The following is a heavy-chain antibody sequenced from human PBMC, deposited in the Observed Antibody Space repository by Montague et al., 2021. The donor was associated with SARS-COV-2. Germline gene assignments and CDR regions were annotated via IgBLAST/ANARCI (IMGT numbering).Heavy chain of an antibody. CDR3: ASSHCGGDCY. CDR1: GDSISYGSYF. V-gene: IGHV4-61*02. J-gene: IGHJ4*02. CDR2: IHTSGST. Sequence: TLSLTCTVSGDSISYGSYFWTWIRQPAGKGLEWIGRIHTSGSTNYNPSLKSRVAISIDTSKDQSSLVLSSVTAADPTVYYGASSHCGGDCYLGQGTLVTISS. D-gene: IGHD2-21*02.